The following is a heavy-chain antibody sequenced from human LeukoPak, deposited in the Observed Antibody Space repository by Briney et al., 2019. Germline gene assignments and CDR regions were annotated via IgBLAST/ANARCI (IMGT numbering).Heavy chain of an antibody. CDR1: GFTFSDYW. D-gene: IGHD3-10*01. J-gene: IGHJ4*02. CDR2: INTDGSTT. CDR3: ARNRGGQQFDC. V-gene: IGHV3-7*01. Sequence: GGSLRLSCAASGFTFSDYWIDWVRQAPGQGLEWVANINTDGSTTNYVESVRGRFTISRDNTRNSLSLQMNNLRDEDTAVYYCARNRGGQQFDCWGQGTLLTVSS.